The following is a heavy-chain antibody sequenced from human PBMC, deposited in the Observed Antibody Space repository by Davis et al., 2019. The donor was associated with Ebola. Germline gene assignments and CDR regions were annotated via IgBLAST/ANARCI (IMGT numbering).Heavy chain of an antibody. Sequence: MPSETLSLTCTVSGGSISSGGYYWSWIRQHPGKGLEWIGYIYYSGSTYYNPSLKSRVTISVDTSKNQFSLKLSSVTAADTAVYYCARDHPNEDIVVVPAAIRNWFDPWGQGTLVTVSS. CDR3: ARDHPNEDIVVVPAAIRNWFDP. CDR1: GGSISSGGYY. V-gene: IGHV4-31*03. J-gene: IGHJ5*02. CDR2: IYYSGST. D-gene: IGHD2-2*02.